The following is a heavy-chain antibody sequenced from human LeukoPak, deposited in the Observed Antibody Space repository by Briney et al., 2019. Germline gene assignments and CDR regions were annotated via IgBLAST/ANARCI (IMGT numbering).Heavy chain of an antibody. CDR3: ARDRGAYYYDSSGGDI. CDR2: ISSSGSTI. D-gene: IGHD3-22*01. V-gene: IGHV3-48*04. CDR1: GFIFSSYW. J-gene: IGHJ3*02. Sequence: GGSLRLSCAASGFIFSSYWMTWVRQAPGKGLEWVSYISSSGSTIYYADSVKGRFTISRDNAKNSLYLQMNSLRAEDTAVYYCARDRGAYYYDSSGGDIWGQGTMVTVSS.